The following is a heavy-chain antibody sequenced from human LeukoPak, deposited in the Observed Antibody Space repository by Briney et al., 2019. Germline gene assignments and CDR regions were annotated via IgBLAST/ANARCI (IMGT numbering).Heavy chain of an antibody. J-gene: IGHJ3*02. CDR1: GGSISSYF. V-gene: IGHV4-4*09. Sequence: SETLSLTCTVSGGSISSYFWSWIRQPPGKGLEWIGCIYTSGSTYYNPSLKNRVTISVDTSKNQFSLKLSSVTAADPAVFYCASLDGNLDVFDIWGQGTMVTVSS. CDR2: IYTSGST. CDR3: ASLDGNLDVFDI. D-gene: IGHD1-14*01.